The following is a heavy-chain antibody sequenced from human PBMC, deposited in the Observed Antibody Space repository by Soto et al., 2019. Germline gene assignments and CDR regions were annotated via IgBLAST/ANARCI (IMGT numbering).Heavy chain of an antibody. D-gene: IGHD6-13*01. J-gene: IGHJ5*02. CDR1: GFSVSSHY. CDR3: ARVGYSSHWPLLFNCFDP. Sequence: EVQVVESGGGLVQPGGSLRLSCAASGFSVSSHYMTWVRQAPGKGLELVSIIYSDGSTYYTDSVKGRFTISRHNSKNTLFLQMNSLRAEDTAVYYCARVGYSSHWPLLFNCFDPWGQGTLVTVSS. CDR2: IYSDGST. V-gene: IGHV3-53*04.